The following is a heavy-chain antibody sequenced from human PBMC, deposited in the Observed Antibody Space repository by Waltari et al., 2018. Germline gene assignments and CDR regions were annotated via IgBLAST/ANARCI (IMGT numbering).Heavy chain of an antibody. CDR2: IYTGRHP. J-gene: IGHJ4*02. V-gene: IGHV4-4*07. Sequence: QVQLQESGPGLVKPSETLSLTCTVSRASISSYFWSWIRHPAGKGLEYIGSIYTGRHPNYKPSLESRVTMSIDTSKNEFSLKLSSVTAADTAVYYCAREVLPNATIWRSYFDYWGQGSLVTVSS. D-gene: IGHD5-12*01. CDR3: AREVLPNATIWRSYFDY. CDR1: RASISSYF.